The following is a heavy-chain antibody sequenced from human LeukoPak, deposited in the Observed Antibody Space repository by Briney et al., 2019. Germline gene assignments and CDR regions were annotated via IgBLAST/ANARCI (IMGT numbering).Heavy chain of an antibody. V-gene: IGHV3-43*01. Sequence: GGSLRLSCAASGFAFDDYTMNWVRQSPGEGPEWVSLINWDGDVTFYGDSVRGRFTISRDNSKNSLYLQMNSLRTEDTALYYCVRDFRAGIFMDVWGKGTMVIVSS. CDR1: GFAFDDYT. J-gene: IGHJ6*03. D-gene: IGHD6-19*01. CDR3: VRDFRAGIFMDV. CDR2: INWDGDVT.